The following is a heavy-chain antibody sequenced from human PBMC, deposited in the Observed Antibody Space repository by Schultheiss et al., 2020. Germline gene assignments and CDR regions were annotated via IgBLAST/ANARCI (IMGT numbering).Heavy chain of an antibody. CDR3: ARIHSIHYGMDV. J-gene: IGHJ6*02. Sequence: SGPTLVKPTQTLTLTCTFSGFSLSTSGVGVGWIRQPPGKALEWLALIYWNDDKRYSPSLKSRLTITKDTSKNQVVLTMTNMDPVDTATYYCARIHSIHYGMDVWGQGTTVTVSS. V-gene: IGHV2-5*01. CDR1: GFSLSTSGVG. D-gene: IGHD5-18*01. CDR2: IYWNDDK.